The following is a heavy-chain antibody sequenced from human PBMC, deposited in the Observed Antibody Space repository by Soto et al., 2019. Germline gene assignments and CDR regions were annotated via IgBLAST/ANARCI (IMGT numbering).Heavy chain of an antibody. CDR2: ISPYSGNT. CDR3: ATVDSVTPTPPDV. Sequence: QVQLVQSGDEVRKPGSSVKVSCKASGYIFVNYGIAWVRQAPGQGLEWMGWISPYSGNTHYASKVQGRLTMTTDTSTSTAYMDLGILTSDDTAVYYWATVDSVTPTPPDVWGQGTTVTVSS. D-gene: IGHD5-12*01. J-gene: IGHJ6*02. V-gene: IGHV1-18*01. CDR1: GYIFVNYG.